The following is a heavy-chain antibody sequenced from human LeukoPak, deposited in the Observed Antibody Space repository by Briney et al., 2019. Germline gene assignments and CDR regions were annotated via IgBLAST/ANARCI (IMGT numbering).Heavy chain of an antibody. J-gene: IGHJ4*02. Sequence: SETLSLTCAVYGVSFSGYYWSWIRQPPGKGLKWIGEINHSGSTNYNPSLNSRVIVSVDTTKNQFFLQLSSVTAADTAVYYCARGKFSRGQQVGKTLDYWGQGTLVTVSS. V-gene: IGHV4-34*01. CDR3: ARGKFSRGQQVGKTLDY. CDR2: INHSGST. D-gene: IGHD6-13*01. CDR1: GVSFSGYY.